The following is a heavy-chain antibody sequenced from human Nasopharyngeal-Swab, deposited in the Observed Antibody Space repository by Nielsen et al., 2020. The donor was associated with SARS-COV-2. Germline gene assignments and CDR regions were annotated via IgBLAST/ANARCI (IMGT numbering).Heavy chain of an antibody. J-gene: IGHJ6*02. CDR2: INDSGST. V-gene: IGHV4-34*01. CDR3: ARGSPRGGGSYSWAKYYYYGMDV. CDR1: GGSFSGFY. Sequence: GSLRLSCAVYGGSFSGFYWSWIRQPPGKGLEWIGEINDSGSTNYNSSLKSRVTISVDTSKNQFSLRLSSVTAADTAVYYCARGSPRGGGSYSWAKYYYYGMDVWGQGTTVTVSS. D-gene: IGHD1-26*01.